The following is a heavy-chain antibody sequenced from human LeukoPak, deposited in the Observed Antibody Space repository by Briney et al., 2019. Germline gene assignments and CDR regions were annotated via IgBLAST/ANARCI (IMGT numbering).Heavy chain of an antibody. J-gene: IGHJ4*02. CDR2: IYYSGST. V-gene: IGHV4-39*01. CDR3: AILRTASSFDF. CDR1: GGSISSSGYY. Sequence: SETLSLTCTVSGGSISSSGYYWGWIRQPPGKGLEWIGSIYYSGSTYYNPSLKSRITINPDTSKNQFSLQLNSVTPEDTAIYYCAILRTASSFDFWGQGTLVTVSS. D-gene: IGHD1-1*01.